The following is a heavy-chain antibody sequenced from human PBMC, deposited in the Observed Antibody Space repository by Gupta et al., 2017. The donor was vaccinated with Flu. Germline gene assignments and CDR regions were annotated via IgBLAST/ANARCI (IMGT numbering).Heavy chain of an antibody. CDR3: TRLNFYDGSGYYNDF. CDR1: GFTLRDHH. Sequence: EVQLVESGGGLVQPGGSLRLSCVVSGFTLRDHHLDWVRQAPGKGLEWIGRSKNRATSYTTVYAASVEGRFTFSRDDSKNSVNLKMNSMKTEDTAVYYCTRLNFYDGSGYYNDFWGQGTLVAVSS. V-gene: IGHV3-72*01. J-gene: IGHJ4*02. CDR2: SKNRATSYTT. D-gene: IGHD3-22*01.